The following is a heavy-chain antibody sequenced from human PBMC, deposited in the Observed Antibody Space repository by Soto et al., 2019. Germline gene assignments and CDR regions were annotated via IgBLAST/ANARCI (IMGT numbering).Heavy chain of an antibody. CDR2: IDWDDDK. Sequence: SGPTLVNPTQTLTLTCTVSGFSLSTSGMRVSWIRQPPGKALEWLARIDWDDDKFYSTSLKTRLTISKDTSKNQVVLTMTNMDPVDTATYYCARMVYDNRMDVWGQGTTVTVSS. D-gene: IGHD3-22*01. CDR1: GFSLSTSGMR. J-gene: IGHJ6*02. V-gene: IGHV2-70*04. CDR3: ARMVYDNRMDV.